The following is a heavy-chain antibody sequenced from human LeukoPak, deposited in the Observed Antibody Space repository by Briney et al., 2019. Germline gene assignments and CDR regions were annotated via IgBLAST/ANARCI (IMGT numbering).Heavy chain of an antibody. Sequence: AAVKVSCKASGYTFTDYYMHGVRQAPGQGLEWMGWISPNSGDTNYPQKFQGRVTMTRDTSISTAYMQLSSLRSDDTAVYYCATELSLNWGQGPLVTVSS. V-gene: IGHV1-2*02. CDR3: ATELSLN. CDR2: ISPNSGDT. CDR1: GYTFTDYY. J-gene: IGHJ4*02.